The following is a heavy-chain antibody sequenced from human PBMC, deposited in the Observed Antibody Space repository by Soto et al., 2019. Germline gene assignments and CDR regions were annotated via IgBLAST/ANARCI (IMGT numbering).Heavy chain of an antibody. J-gene: IGHJ6*03. V-gene: IGHV1-8*01. Sequence: QVQLVQSGAEVKKPGASVKVSCKASGYTFTSYDINWVRQATGQGIEWMGWMNPNSGNTGYSQKFQVRVTMTRNTTISKAYMGLSSLRSEDTAGYYCAGGYDFWSYYYYYMDVWGKGTTVTVSS. CDR3: AGGYDFWSYYYYYMDV. CDR2: MNPNSGNT. D-gene: IGHD3-3*01. CDR1: GYTFTSYD.